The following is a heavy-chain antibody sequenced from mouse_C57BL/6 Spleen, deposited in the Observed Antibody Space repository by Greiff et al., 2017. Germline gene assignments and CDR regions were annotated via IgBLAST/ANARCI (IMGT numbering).Heavy chain of an antibody. V-gene: IGHV1-55*01. D-gene: IGHD3-3*01. Sequence: QVQLQQPGAELVKPGASVKMSCKPSGYTFTSYWITWVKQRPGQGLEWIGDFYPGSGSTNYNEKFKSKATLTVDTSASTAYMQLSSLTSEDSAVYYCARGDGAYWGQGTLVTVSA. CDR3: ARGDGAY. CDR1: GYTFTSYW. J-gene: IGHJ3*01. CDR2: FYPGSGST.